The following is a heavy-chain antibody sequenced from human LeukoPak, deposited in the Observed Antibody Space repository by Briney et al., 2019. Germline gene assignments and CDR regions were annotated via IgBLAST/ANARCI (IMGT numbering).Heavy chain of an antibody. J-gene: IGHJ5*02. D-gene: IGHD3-22*01. CDR3: ARDLGQYYDTSDNWFDP. Sequence: GGSLRLSCAASGFTFSSYSMNWVRQAPGKGLEWISYISSGSSTIYYADSVKGRFTISRDNAKNTLNLQMNSLRAEDTAVYYCARDLGQYYDTSDNWFDPWGQGTLVTVSS. V-gene: IGHV3-48*04. CDR1: GFTFSSYS. CDR2: ISSGSSTI.